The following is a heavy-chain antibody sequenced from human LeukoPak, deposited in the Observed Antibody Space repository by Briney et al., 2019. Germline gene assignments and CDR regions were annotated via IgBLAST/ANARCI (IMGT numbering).Heavy chain of an antibody. CDR2: IHFDGSTK. Sequence: GGSLRLSCAASGFTFSSYGMHWVRQAPGKGLEWVAFIHFDGSTKYSGDSVKGRFTVSRDNSKNTLYLQMNSLRPEDTAVYYCAKDQCTRTSCDGYPGHWGQETLVTVSS. V-gene: IGHV3-30*02. CDR1: GFTFSSYG. J-gene: IGHJ4*02. CDR3: AKDQCTRTSCDGYPGH. D-gene: IGHD2-2*01.